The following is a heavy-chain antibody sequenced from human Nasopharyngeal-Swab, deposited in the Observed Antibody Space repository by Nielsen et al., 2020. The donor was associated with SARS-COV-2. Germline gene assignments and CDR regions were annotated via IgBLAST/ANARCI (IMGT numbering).Heavy chain of an antibody. CDR3: ARVTGGYSFDS. CDR2: INGDGTIT. V-gene: IGHV3-74*03. D-gene: IGHD3-22*01. J-gene: IGHJ4*01. Sequence: GESLKISCAASGFSFSSYWLHYVRQVPGRGLLWVSRINGDGTITTYADSVKGRFTISRDNAKNTLYLQMNSLTVGDTAVYYCARVTGGYSFDSWGQGTLVTVSS. CDR1: GFSFSSYW.